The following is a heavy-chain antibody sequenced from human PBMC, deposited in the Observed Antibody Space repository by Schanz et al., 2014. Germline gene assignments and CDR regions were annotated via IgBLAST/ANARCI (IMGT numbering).Heavy chain of an antibody. J-gene: IGHJ4*02. CDR2: VFPNGIT. CDR3: ALREKPYGPFAS. Sequence: QVQLQESGPGLVKPSQTLSLTCTVSGGSIRSGTYYWSWIRQPAGKALEWVGRVFPNGITNYNPSLKSRVTIPLAPPKNQFSLTLTSLTAADTAVYYCALREKPYGPFASWGQGALVTVSS. V-gene: IGHV4-61*02. CDR1: GGSIRSGTYY. D-gene: IGHD3-10*01.